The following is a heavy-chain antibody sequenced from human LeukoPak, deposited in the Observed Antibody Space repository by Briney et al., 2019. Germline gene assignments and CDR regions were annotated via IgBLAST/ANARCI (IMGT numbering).Heavy chain of an antibody. J-gene: IGHJ4*02. CDR3: ARDFSVIYSSLNFDY. CDR1: GFTFSSYS. V-gene: IGHV3-21*01. D-gene: IGHD6-6*01. Sequence: GGSLRLSCAASGFTFSSYSMNWVRQAPGKGLEWVSSISSSSSYIYYADSVKGRFTTSRDNAKNSLYLQMNSLRAEDTAVYYCARDFSVIYSSLNFDYWGQGTLVTVSS. CDR2: ISSSSSYI.